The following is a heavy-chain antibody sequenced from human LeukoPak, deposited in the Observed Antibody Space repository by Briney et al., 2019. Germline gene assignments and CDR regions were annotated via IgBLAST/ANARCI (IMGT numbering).Heavy chain of an antibody. J-gene: IGHJ4*02. V-gene: IGHV3-30*04. CDR2: ISYDGSNK. CDR1: GFTFSNYA. CDR3: ARDRFWVNCSGGSCYSSDPFDY. Sequence: PGRSLRLSCAASGFTFSNYAIHWVRQAPGKGLEWVAVISYDGSNKYYADSVKGRFTISRDNAKNSLYLQMNSLRAEDTAVYYCARDRFWVNCSGGSCYSSDPFDYWGQGTLVTVSS. D-gene: IGHD2-15*01.